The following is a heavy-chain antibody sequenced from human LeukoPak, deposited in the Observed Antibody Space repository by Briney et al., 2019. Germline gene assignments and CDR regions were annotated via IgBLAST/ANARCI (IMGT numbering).Heavy chain of an antibody. D-gene: IGHD1-26*01. CDR2: IQSKTAGGTA. Sequence: PGGSLILSCAASGFSLSNARMSWVPQAPGEGAEWVGRIQSKTAGGTADYGAPVKGRFTISRDDSKTRLYLQVNSLMTEDRGVYCCAMSFSGSSDFDYWGKGALVTVAS. J-gene: IGHJ4*02. CDR1: GFSLSNAR. CDR3: AMSFSGSSDFDY. V-gene: IGHV3-15*01.